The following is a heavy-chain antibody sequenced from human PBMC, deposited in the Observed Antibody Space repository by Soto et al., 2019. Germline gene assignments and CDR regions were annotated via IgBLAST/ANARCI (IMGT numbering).Heavy chain of an antibody. Sequence: SETLSLTCTVSGGSINTFYWSWVRQPAGKGLEWIGRIFSSGSTSFNPSLESRVAMSVDTSKNHFSLNLSSVTAADMAVYYCASEASPSAYNFAHGMHQWSFDLWGQAALVTFTS. CDR1: GGSINTFY. J-gene: IGHJ4*02. CDR3: ASEASPSAYNFAHGMHQWSFDL. CDR2: IFSSGST. D-gene: IGHD5-12*01. V-gene: IGHV4-4*07.